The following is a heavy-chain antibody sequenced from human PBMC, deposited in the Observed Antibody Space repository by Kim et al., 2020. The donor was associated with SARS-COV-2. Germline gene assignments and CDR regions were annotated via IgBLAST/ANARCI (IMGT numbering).Heavy chain of an antibody. V-gene: IGHV4-61*01. CDR3: ARGGYSGSYYY. Sequence: SETLSLTCTVSGASVSSGTYSWSWIRQPPGKGLEWIGYIFYSGSTNYNPSLKSRVTISVDTSKNQFSLKLSSVTAADTAVYYCARGGYSGSYYYWGQGTL. CDR1: GASVSSGTYS. J-gene: IGHJ4*02. CDR2: IFYSGST. D-gene: IGHD1-26*01.